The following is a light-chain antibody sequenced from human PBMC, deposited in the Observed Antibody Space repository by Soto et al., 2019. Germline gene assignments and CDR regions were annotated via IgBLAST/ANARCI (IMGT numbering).Light chain of an antibody. CDR3: QLYAISPKT. CDR2: DAS. Sequence: EIVLTQSPGTLSLSPGERATLSCRASQTVSSTSLAWYQQRPGQAPRLLIFDASTRVTGIPDRFSGSGSGTDFTLTISRLEPEDFAVYFCQLYAISPKTFGQGPKVDIK. J-gene: IGKJ1*01. V-gene: IGKV3-20*01. CDR1: QTVSSTS.